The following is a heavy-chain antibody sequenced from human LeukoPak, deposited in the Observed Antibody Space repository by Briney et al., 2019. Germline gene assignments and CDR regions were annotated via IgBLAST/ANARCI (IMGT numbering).Heavy chain of an antibody. CDR2: IYYSGST. Sequence: KASETLSLTCTVSGYSISSGYYWGWIRQPPGKGLEWIGYIYYSGSTNYNPSLKSRVTISVDTSKNQFSLKLSSVTTADTAVYYCARTDSSGWFHYYYYYMDVWGKGTTVTVSS. V-gene: IGHV4-61*01. CDR3: ARTDSSGWFHYYYYYMDV. CDR1: GYSISSGYY. D-gene: IGHD6-19*01. J-gene: IGHJ6*03.